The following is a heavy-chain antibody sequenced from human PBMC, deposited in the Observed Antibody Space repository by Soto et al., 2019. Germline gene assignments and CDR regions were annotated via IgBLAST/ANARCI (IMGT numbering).Heavy chain of an antibody. J-gene: IGHJ4*02. CDR1: GYTLTELS. V-gene: IGHV1-24*01. CDR2: FDPEDGET. Sequence: ASVNVSCKVSGYTLTELSMHWVRQAPGKGLEWMGGFDPEDGETIYAQKFQGRVTMTEDTSTDTAYMELSSLRSEDTAVYYCAKEAKEVVVADINPFDYRGQGTLVTVSS. D-gene: IGHD2-15*01. CDR3: AKEAKEVVVADINPFDY.